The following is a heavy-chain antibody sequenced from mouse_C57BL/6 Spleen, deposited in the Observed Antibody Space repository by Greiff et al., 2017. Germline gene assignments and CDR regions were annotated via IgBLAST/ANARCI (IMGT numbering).Heavy chain of an antibody. CDR1: GYTFTSYW. CDR3: ARSHYGDPYFDY. Sequence: QVQLQQPGAELVKPGASVKMSCKASGYTFTSYWITWVKQRPGQGLEWIGDIYPGSGSTNYNGKFKGKATLTADKSSSTAYMQLSSLTSEDSAVYCWARSHYGDPYFDYWGQGTTLTVSS. D-gene: IGHD1-1*01. V-gene: IGHV1-55*01. CDR2: IYPGSGST. J-gene: IGHJ2*01.